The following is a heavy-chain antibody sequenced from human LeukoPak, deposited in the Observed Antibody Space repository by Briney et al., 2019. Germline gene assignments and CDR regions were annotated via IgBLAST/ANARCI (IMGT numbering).Heavy chain of an antibody. CDR2: ISGSGDYT. CDR1: GFTFSTYA. Sequence: WGSLRLSCAASGFTFSTYAMSWVRQAPGKGLEWVSGISGSGDYTYYADSVKGRFTISRDNSKNTLYLQMNSLRAADTAVYYCAKPSGILLITNPQSWGQGTLVTVSS. D-gene: IGHD1-26*01. V-gene: IGHV3-23*01. CDR3: AKPSGILLITNPQS. J-gene: IGHJ5*02.